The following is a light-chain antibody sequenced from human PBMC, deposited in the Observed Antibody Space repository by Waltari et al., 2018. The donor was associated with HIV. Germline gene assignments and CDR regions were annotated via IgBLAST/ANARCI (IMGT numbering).Light chain of an antibody. CDR2: HDH. CDR1: GSNIGSRT. V-gene: IGLV1-44*01. J-gene: IGLJ3*02. CDR3: AAWDDSLSGFV. Sequence: QSVLTQPPSLSAAPGHKINISCSGGGSNIGSRTVHWYQQLPSRAPKLIIDHDHRRPSGVSDRFTASQFGTSASLFISKLQAADEATYYCAAWDDSLSGFVFGGGT.